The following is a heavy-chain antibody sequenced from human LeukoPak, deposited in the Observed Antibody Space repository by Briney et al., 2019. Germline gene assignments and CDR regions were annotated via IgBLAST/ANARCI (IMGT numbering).Heavy chain of an antibody. V-gene: IGHV3-48*01. J-gene: IGHJ4*02. CDR2: ISSSSSTI. D-gene: IGHD2-15*01. CDR1: GFTFSSYS. Sequence: GGSLRLSCAASGFTFSSYSMNWVRQAPGKGLEWVSSISSSSSTIYYADSVKGRFTISRDNAKNSLYLQMNSLRAEDTAVYYCARDPGFVPYFDSWGQGTLVTVSS. CDR3: ARDPGFVPYFDS.